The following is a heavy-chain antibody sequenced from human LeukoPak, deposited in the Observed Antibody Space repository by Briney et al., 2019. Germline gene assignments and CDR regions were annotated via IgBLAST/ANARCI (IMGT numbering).Heavy chain of an antibody. CDR1: GFTFSSYA. J-gene: IGHJ4*02. D-gene: IGHD3-22*01. CDR2: ISDSGGST. V-gene: IGHV3-23*01. Sequence: GGSLRLSCAASGFTFSSYAMSWVRQAPGKGLEWVSGISDSGGSTYYADSVKGRFTISRDNSKNTLYLQMNSLRAEDTAVYCCAKAIYDSSGYYDYWGQGTLVTVSS. CDR3: AKAIYDSSGYYDY.